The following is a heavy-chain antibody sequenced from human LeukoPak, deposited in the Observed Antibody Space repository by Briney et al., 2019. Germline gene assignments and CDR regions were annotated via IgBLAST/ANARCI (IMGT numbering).Heavy chain of an antibody. CDR3: ARDGPGYMDV. Sequence: GASVKLSCSASGYTFTGYYIHSVRLAPGPGIELMGWINPSSGGTNYAQKSQGRVTMTRDTSISTAYMELSSLRSDDTAVYYCARDGPGYMDVWGKGTTVTVSS. D-gene: IGHD2-2*01. J-gene: IGHJ6*03. CDR2: INPSSGGT. CDR1: GYTFTGYY. V-gene: IGHV1-2*02.